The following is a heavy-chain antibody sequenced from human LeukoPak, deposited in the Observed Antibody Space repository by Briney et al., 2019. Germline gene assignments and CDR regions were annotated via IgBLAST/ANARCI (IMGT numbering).Heavy chain of an antibody. CDR2: IYYSGST. D-gene: IGHD3-10*01. J-gene: IGHJ6*03. CDR3: ARDTGITMVRGVNYYYYYYMDV. CDR1: GGSISSSSYY. V-gene: IGHV4-39*02. Sequence: SETLSLTCTVSGGSISSSSYYWGWIRQPPGKGLEWIGSIYYSGSTYYNPSLKSRVTISVDTSKNQFSLKLSSVTAADTAVYYCARDTGITMVRGVNYYYYYYMDVWGKGTTVTVSS.